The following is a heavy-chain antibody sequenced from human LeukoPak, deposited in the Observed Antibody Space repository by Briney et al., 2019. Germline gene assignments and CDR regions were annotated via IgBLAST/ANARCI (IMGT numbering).Heavy chain of an antibody. CDR2: IYHSGST. Sequence: SETLSLTCTVSGGSISSGYYWGWIRQPPGKGLEWIGSIYHSGSTYYNPSLKSRVTISVDTSKNQFSLKLSSVTAADTAVYYCARDMTTDWFDPWGQGTLVTVSS. J-gene: IGHJ5*02. CDR1: GGSISSGYY. V-gene: IGHV4-38-2*02. CDR3: ARDMTTDWFDP. D-gene: IGHD4-17*01.